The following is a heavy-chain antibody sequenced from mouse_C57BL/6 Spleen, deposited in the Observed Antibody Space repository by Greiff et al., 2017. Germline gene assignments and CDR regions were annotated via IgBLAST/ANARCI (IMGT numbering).Heavy chain of an antibody. V-gene: IGHV1-50*01. D-gene: IGHD2-14*01. J-gene: IGHJ3*01. CDR2: IDPSDSYT. CDR3: ARRDDGFAY. CDR1: GYTFTSYW. Sequence: QVQLKQPGAELVKPGASVKLSCKASGYTFTSYWMQWVKQRPGQGLEWIGEIDPSDSYTNYNQKFKGKATLTVDTSSSTAYMQLSSLTSEDSAVYYCARRDDGFAYWGQGTLVTVSA.